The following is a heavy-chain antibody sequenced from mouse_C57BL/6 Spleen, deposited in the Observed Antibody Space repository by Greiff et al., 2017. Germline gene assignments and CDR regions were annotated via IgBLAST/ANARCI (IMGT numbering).Heavy chain of an antibody. V-gene: IGHV1-42*01. Sequence: EVQLQQSGPELVKPGASVKISCKASGYSFTGYYMNWVKQSPEKSLEWIGEINPSTGGTTYNQKFKAKATLTVDKSSSTAYMQLKSLTSEDSAVYYCANYDPYYAMDYWGQVTSVTVSS. CDR2: INPSTGGT. J-gene: IGHJ4*01. CDR1: GYSFTGYY. CDR3: ANYDPYYAMDY. D-gene: IGHD2-4*01.